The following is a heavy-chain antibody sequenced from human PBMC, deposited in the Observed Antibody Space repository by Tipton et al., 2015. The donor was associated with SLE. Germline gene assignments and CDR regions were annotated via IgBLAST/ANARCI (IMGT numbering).Heavy chain of an antibody. CDR3: ARRETGSGSYSKWGFDY. CDR2: INHSGST. D-gene: IGHD3-10*01. J-gene: IGHJ4*02. Sequence: TLSLTCAVYGGSFSGDYWSWFRQPPGKGLEWIGEINHSGSTNYNPSLKSRVTISVDTSKNQFSLRLTPVTAADTAVYYCARRETGSGSYSKWGFDYWGQGTLGTVSS. V-gene: IGHV4-34*01. CDR1: GGSFSGDY.